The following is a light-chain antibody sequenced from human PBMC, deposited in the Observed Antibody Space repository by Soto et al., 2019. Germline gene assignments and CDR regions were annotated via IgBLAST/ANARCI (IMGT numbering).Light chain of an antibody. CDR1: QRVSSN. Sequence: EIAMTQSPATLSVSPGERATLSCRASQRVSSNLAWYQQKPGQAPRLLIYGASTRATDIPARFSGSGSGTEFTLTFSSLQSEDFAVYYCQQYSDWPRTFGQGTKVEIK. CDR3: QQYSDWPRT. V-gene: IGKV3-15*01. J-gene: IGKJ1*01. CDR2: GAS.